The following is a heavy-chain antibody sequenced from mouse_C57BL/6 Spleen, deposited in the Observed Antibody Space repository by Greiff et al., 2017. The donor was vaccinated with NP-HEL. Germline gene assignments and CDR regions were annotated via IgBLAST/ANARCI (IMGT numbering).Heavy chain of an antibody. CDR1: GFNIKDYY. CDR2: IDPEDGET. V-gene: IGHV14-2*01. CDR3: ARRGYGYSNYGY. J-gene: IGHJ2*01. D-gene: IGHD2-5*01. Sequence: EVMLVESGAELVKPGASVKLSCTASGFNIKDYYMHWVKQRTEQGLEWIGRIDPEDGETKYAPNFQGKATITADTSSNTAYLQLSSLTSEDTAVYYCARRGYGYSNYGYWGQGTTLTVSS.